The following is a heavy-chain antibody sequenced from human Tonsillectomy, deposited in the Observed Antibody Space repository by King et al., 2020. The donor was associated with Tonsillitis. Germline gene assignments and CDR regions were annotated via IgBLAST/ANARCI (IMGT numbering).Heavy chain of an antibody. D-gene: IGHD3-9*01. CDR1: GFTFSSYW. Sequence: EVQLVESGGGLVQPGGSLRLSCAASGFTFSSYWMSWVRQAPGKGLEWVANIKQDGSEKYYVDSVKGRFTISRDNAKNSLYLQMNSLRAEDTAVYYCAIGVLRYFVSGYYFDYWGQGTLVTVSS. CDR3: AIGVLRYFVSGYYFDY. CDR2: IKQDGSEK. J-gene: IGHJ4*02. V-gene: IGHV3-7*03.